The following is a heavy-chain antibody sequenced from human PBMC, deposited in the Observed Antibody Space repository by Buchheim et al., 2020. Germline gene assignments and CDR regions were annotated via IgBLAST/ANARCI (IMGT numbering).Heavy chain of an antibody. Sequence: EVQLVQSGAEVKKPGESLKISCKGSGYSFTSYWIGWVRQMPGKGLEWMGIIYPGDSDTRYSPSFQGQVTISADKSISTAYLQWSSLKASDTAMYYCARTGRDCSSTSCYSGDYYYYYGMDVWGQGTT. D-gene: IGHD2-2*01. V-gene: IGHV5-51*03. CDR2: IYPGDSDT. J-gene: IGHJ6*02. CDR1: GYSFTSYW. CDR3: ARTGRDCSSTSCYSGDYYYYYGMDV.